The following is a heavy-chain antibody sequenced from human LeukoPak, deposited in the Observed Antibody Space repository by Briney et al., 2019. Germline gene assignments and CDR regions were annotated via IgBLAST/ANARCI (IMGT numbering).Heavy chain of an antibody. Sequence: GGSLRLSCAASGFTFSSYEMNWVRQAPGKGLEWVSYISSSGSTIYYADSVKGRFTISRDNAKNSLYLQMNSLRAEDTAVYYCARDRAPFAILLDVSCDYWGQGTLVTVSS. J-gene: IGHJ4*02. CDR1: GFTFSSYE. D-gene: IGHD3-3*01. V-gene: IGHV3-48*03. CDR2: ISSSGSTI. CDR3: ARDRAPFAILLDVSCDY.